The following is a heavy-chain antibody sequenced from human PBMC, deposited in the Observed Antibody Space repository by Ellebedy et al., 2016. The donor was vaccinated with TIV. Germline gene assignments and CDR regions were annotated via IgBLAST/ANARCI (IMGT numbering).Heavy chain of an antibody. CDR1: GYTFTSYG. J-gene: IGHJ4*02. Sequence: ASVKVSCKASGYTFTSYGITWVRQAPGQGLEWMGWISAYNGHTDYAQSFQGRVTMTTDTSTSTAYMELRSLRSDDTAVYYCARGGYSYGSGDFDYWGQGTLVTVPS. CDR2: ISAYNGHT. V-gene: IGHV1-18*01. CDR3: ARGGYSYGSGDFDY. D-gene: IGHD5-18*01.